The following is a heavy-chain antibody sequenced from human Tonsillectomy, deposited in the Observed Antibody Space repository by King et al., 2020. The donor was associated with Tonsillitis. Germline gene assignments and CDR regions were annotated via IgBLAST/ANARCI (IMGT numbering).Heavy chain of an antibody. CDR1: GVTFGSYD. Sequence: GQLVESGGGVVQPGRSLRLSCPASGVTFGSYDMHWGRQAPGKGLEWVAVSLYVVSTKYYADSMKGRFTISSDNSKTTLFLQMNSLRAEDTAVYYCARDQWLRRAGYMDVWGKGTTVTVSS. CDR2: SLYVVSTK. V-gene: IGHV3-33*01. J-gene: IGHJ6*03. D-gene: IGHD5-12*01. CDR3: ARDQWLRRAGYMDV.